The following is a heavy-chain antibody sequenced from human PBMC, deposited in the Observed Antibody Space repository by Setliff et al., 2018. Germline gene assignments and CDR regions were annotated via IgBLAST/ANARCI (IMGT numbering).Heavy chain of an antibody. V-gene: IGHV4-61*10. CDR2: INHSGST. J-gene: IGHJ3*02. CDR3: ARGWGSGWSKEGAFDI. CDR1: GGSISSGSYY. Sequence: SETLSLTCTVSGGSISSGSYYWGWIRQPAGKGLEWIGEINHSGSTNYNPSLKSRVTISVDTSKNQFSLKLSSVTAADTAVYYCARGWGSGWSKEGAFDIWGQGTMVTVSS. D-gene: IGHD6-19*01.